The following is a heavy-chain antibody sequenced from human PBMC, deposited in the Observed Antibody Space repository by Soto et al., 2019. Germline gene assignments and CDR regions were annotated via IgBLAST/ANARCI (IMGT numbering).Heavy chain of an antibody. CDR2: ISSSGSTI. V-gene: IGHV3-11*01. J-gene: IGHJ4*02. D-gene: IGHD4-17*01. Sequence: GGSLRLSCAASGFTFSDYYTSWIRQAPGKGLEWVSYISSSGSTIYYADSVKGRFTISRDNAKNSLYLQMNSLRAEDTAVYYCAREIAAGDYEGGFDYWGQGTLVTVSS. CDR3: AREIAAGDYEGGFDY. CDR1: GFTFSDYY.